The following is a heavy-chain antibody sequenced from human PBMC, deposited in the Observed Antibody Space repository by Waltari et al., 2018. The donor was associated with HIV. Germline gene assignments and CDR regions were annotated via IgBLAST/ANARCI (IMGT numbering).Heavy chain of an antibody. D-gene: IGHD3-10*01. CDR1: GFNFAVYS. CDR3: IRNQVFYFDY. Sequence: EVQLVESGGGLVQPGRSLRLSCLGSGFNFAVYSVSWVSQAPGKRLEWVGFIRSKPHGRTTEYAASVKGRFSISRDDSNNIAYLQMNSLTVEDTAVYYCIRNQVFYFDYWGQGALVTVSS. V-gene: IGHV3-49*04. J-gene: IGHJ4*02. CDR2: IRSKPHGRTT.